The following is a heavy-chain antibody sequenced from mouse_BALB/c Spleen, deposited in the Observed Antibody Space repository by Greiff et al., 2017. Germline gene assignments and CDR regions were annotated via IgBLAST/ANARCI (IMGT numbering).Heavy chain of an antibody. D-gene: IGHD2-1*01. J-gene: IGHJ4*01. Sequence: EVQLVESGGGLVTPGGSLKLSCAVSGFAFSSYDMSWVRQTPEKRLEWVAYISSGGGSNYYPDTVKCRFTISRDNAKNTLYLQMSSLKSEDTAMYYCARRGGNYDYYAMDYWGQGTSVTVSA. CDR1: GFAFSSYD. CDR3: ARRGGNYDYYAMDY. V-gene: IGHV5-12-1*01. CDR2: ISSGGGSN.